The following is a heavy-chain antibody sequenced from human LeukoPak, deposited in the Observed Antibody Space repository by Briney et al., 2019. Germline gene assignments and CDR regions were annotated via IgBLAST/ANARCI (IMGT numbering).Heavy chain of an antibody. Sequence: GGSLRLSCAGAGFTVSSTYMTWVRQAPGKGLEWVSLVHKGGTTDYSDSVKGGFTISRDNPKNTVFLQMNSLRVADKAVYYCARLSSSWYDAFYYYYMDVWGKGTTVTVSS. CDR1: GFTVSSTY. D-gene: IGHD6-13*01. V-gene: IGHV3-66*04. CDR2: VHKGGTT. J-gene: IGHJ6*03. CDR3: ARLSSSWYDAFYYYYMDV.